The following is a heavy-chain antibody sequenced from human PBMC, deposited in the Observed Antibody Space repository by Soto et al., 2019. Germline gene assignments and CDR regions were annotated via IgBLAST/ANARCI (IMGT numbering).Heavy chain of an antibody. CDR3: AKAGDIGFRGWFDP. Sequence: GGSLRLSCAASGFTFSSYGMHWVRQAPGKGLEWVAVISYDGSNKYYADSVKGRFTISRDNSKSTLYLQMNSLRAEDTAVYYCAKAGDIGFRGWFDPWGQGTLVTVSS. D-gene: IGHD2-15*01. V-gene: IGHV3-30*18. J-gene: IGHJ5*02. CDR1: GFTFSSYG. CDR2: ISYDGSNK.